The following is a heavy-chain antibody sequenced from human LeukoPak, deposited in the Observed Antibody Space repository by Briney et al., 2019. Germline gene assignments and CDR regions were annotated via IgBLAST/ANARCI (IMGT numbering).Heavy chain of an antibody. V-gene: IGHV1-18*01. CDR3: ARPMCAWARSYCHPIDY. J-gene: IGHJ4*02. CDR1: GYTFTSYG. CDR2: ISAYNGNT. Sequence: ASVKVSCKASGYTFTSYGISWVRQAPGQGLEWMGWISAYNGNTNYAQKFQGRVTMTRDTSISTAYMELSRLRSDDTAVYYCARPMCAWARSYCHPIDYWGQGTLVTVSS. D-gene: IGHD3-10*01.